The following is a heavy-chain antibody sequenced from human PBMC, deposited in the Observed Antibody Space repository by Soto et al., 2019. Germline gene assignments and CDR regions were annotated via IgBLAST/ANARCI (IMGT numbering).Heavy chain of an antibody. Sequence: QLQLQESGPGLVKPSETLSLTCTVSGGSISSSSYYWGWIRQPPGKGLEWIGSIYYSGSTYYNPSLKSRVTISVDTFKNQFSLKLSSVTAADTAVYYCARTLPHYDFWSGHTPQFDYWGQGTLVTVSS. CDR2: IYYSGST. D-gene: IGHD3-3*01. V-gene: IGHV4-39*01. CDR1: GGSISSSSYY. CDR3: ARTLPHYDFWSGHTPQFDY. J-gene: IGHJ4*02.